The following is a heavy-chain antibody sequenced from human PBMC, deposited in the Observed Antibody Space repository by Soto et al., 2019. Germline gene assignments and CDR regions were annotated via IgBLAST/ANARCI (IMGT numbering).Heavy chain of an antibody. CDR2: INHSGST. CDR3: ARVWVNDSSGHDAFDI. V-gene: IGHV4-34*01. Sequence: SETLSLTCAVYGGSFSGYYWSWIRQPPGKGLEWIGEINHSGSTNYNPSLKSRVTISVDTSKNQFSLKLSSVTAADTAVYYCARVWVNDSSGHDAFDIWGQGTMVT. CDR1: GGSFSGYY. J-gene: IGHJ3*02. D-gene: IGHD3-22*01.